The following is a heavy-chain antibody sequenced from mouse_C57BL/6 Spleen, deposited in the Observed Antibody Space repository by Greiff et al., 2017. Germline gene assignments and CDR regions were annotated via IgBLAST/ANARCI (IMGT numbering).Heavy chain of an antibody. Sequence: EVKLMESGGGLVKPGGSLKLSCAASGFTFSSYAMSWVRQTPEKRLEWVATISDGGSYTYYPDNVKGRFTISRDNAKNNLYLQMSHLKSEDTAMYYCARGRDGYYLYYFDYWGQGTTLTVSS. J-gene: IGHJ2*01. D-gene: IGHD2-3*01. CDR1: GFTFSSYA. CDR2: ISDGGSYT. V-gene: IGHV5-4*03. CDR3: ARGRDGYYLYYFDY.